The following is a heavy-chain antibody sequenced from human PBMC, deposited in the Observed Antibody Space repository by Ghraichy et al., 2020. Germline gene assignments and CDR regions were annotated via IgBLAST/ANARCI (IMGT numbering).Heavy chain of an antibody. CDR1: GFTFSSYA. Sequence: GGSLRLSCAASGFTFSSYAMHWVRQAPGKGLEWVAVISYDGSNKYYADSVKGRFTISRDNSKNTLYLQMNSLRAEDTVVYYCARDFGVASNLRMFAYFDYWGQGTLVTVSS. D-gene: IGHD3-3*01. V-gene: IGHV3-30*04. J-gene: IGHJ4*02. CDR3: ARDFGVASNLRMFAYFDY. CDR2: ISYDGSNK.